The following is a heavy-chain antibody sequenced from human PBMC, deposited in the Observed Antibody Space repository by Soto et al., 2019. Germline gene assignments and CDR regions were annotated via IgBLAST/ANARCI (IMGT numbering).Heavy chain of an antibody. J-gene: IGHJ4*02. CDR1: GFTFSGYA. CDR2: ISGGGGNT. V-gene: IGHV3-23*01. Sequence: EEQLLESGGGLVQPGGSLRLSCAASGFTFSGYAMSWVRQAPGKGLEWVSAISGGGGNTYYADSVKGRFTISRDNSKNTVFLQMNSLRAEDTAVYYCARWESGDWYLGVWGQGTLVTVSS. CDR3: ARWESGDWYLGV. D-gene: IGHD2-21*02.